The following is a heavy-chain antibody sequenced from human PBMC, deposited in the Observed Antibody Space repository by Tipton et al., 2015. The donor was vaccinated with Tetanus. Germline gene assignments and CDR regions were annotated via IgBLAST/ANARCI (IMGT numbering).Heavy chain of an antibody. CDR2: ITDTGRT. D-gene: IGHD3-10*01. J-gene: IGHJ4*02. Sequence: TLSLTCSVSGDSITDSHWSWIRQPPGKGLEWIGCITDTGRTNYSPSLRNRLTISIDTSKTHFSLRLDSVTAADTAVYYCATDRRGPGEVRGLDNWGQGTLVTVSS. V-gene: IGHV4-59*01. CDR1: GDSITDSH. CDR3: ATDRRGPGEVRGLDN.